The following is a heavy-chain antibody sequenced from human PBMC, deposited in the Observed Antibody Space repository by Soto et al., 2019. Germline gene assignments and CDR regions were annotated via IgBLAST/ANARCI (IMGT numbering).Heavy chain of an antibody. CDR2: LRVYNGNT. V-gene: IGHV1-18*01. D-gene: IGHD6-13*01. J-gene: IGHJ4*02. Sequence: GAPGKVSRKASDYTFSSSGIIWVRQAPGQGLEWIGWLRVYNGNTNSAQQFRCTVTMTTDISTTTPYMEMRSLRSDDTAVYYCSRSGSRCNLREFDYWGQGPLLNVS. CDR1: DYTFSSSG. CDR3: SRSGSRCNLREFDY.